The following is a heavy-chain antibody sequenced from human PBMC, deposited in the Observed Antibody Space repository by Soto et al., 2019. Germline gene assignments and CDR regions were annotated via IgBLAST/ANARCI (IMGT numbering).Heavy chain of an antibody. Sequence: PSETLSLTCTVSGGSFSSGGYYWSWIRQLPGKALEWIGYIYYSGSTYYNPSLKSRFTISLDTSKNQFSLKLSSVTAADTAVYYCARATSFSGHHGYWGQGTLVTVSS. CDR3: ARATSFSGHHGY. D-gene: IGHD2-8*02. CDR1: GGSFSSGGYY. V-gene: IGHV4-31*03. J-gene: IGHJ4*02. CDR2: IYYSGST.